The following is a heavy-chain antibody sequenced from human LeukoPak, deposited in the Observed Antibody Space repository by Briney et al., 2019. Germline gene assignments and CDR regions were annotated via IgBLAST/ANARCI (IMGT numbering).Heavy chain of an antibody. J-gene: IGHJ4*02. CDR2: IYYSGST. CDR1: GGSISSGDYY. CDR3: ASNYGSGSYHYFDY. Sequence: SQTLSLTCTVSGGSISSGDYYWSWIRQSPGKGLEWIGYIYYSGSTYYNPSLKSRVTMSVDTSKNQFSLKMSSVTAADTAVYYCASNYGSGSYHYFDYWGQGTLVTVSS. V-gene: IGHV4-30-4*01. D-gene: IGHD3-10*01.